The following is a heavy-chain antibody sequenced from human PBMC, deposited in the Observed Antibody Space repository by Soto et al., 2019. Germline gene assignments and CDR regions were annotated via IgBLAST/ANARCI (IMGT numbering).Heavy chain of an antibody. CDR1: GYTLSSYG. CDR3: ERDYGGKYDP. CDR2: INTGNGNT. D-gene: IGHD4-17*01. Sequence: DSVKVSCKASGYTLSSYGIHWVRQAPGQGLQWMGWINTGNGNTKYSQKFQGRVTFTRDTSASTAYMDLSSLRSEDTAVYYCERDYGGKYDPWGQGTLVT. V-gene: IGHV1-3*04. J-gene: IGHJ5*02.